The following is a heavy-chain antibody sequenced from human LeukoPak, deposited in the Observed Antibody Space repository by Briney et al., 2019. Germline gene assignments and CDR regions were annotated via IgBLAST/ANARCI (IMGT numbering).Heavy chain of an antibody. D-gene: IGHD2-15*01. Sequence: SSETLSLTCTVSGGSTSGYYWSWIRQPARKGLEWIGRLSTNEDTYYNPSLRSRVTMSVDTSKNRFSLTLTSVTAADTAVYYCAREEGVRGLPDYWGQGTLVTVSS. CDR3: AREEGVRGLPDY. V-gene: IGHV4-4*07. J-gene: IGHJ4*02. CDR2: LSTNEDT. CDR1: GGSTSGYY.